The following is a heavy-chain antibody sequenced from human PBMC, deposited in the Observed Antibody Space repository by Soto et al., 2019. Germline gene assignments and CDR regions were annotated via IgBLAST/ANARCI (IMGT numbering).Heavy chain of an antibody. CDR1: GFTFSDYS. V-gene: IGHV3-11*05. Sequence: QVQLVESGGGLVKPGGSLRLSCAASGFTFSDYSMSWLRQAPGKGLEWVSYISSSSSYTNYADSVKGRFTISRDNAKNSLYLQMNSLRAEDAAVYYCARDSVYYGDYELNYFDYWGQGTLVTVSS. J-gene: IGHJ4*02. CDR2: ISSSSSYT. D-gene: IGHD4-17*01. CDR3: ARDSVYYGDYELNYFDY.